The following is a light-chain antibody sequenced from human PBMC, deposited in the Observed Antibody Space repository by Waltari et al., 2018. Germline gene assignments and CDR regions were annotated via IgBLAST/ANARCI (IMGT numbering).Light chain of an antibody. Sequence: QSVLTQPPSASGTPGQRVTISCSGSSSNIGSNSVNWYQQLTGAAPKLLIYNNNQRPSGVPDRFSGSKSVTSASLAISGLQSEDEADYYCVAWHDSLNGPVFGGGTKLTVL. V-gene: IGLV1-44*01. CDR1: SSNIGSNS. J-gene: IGLJ3*02. CDR2: NNN. CDR3: VAWHDSLNGPV.